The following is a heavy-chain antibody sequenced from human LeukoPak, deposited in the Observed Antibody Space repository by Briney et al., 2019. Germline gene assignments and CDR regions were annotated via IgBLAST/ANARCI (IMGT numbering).Heavy chain of an antibody. CDR2: ISSSSSYI. J-gene: IGHJ4*02. D-gene: IGHD2-15*01. CDR1: GFTFSSYN. V-gene: IGHV3-21*04. Sequence: GGSLRLSCAASGFTFSSYNMNWVRQAPGKGLEWVSSISSSSSYIYYADLVKGRFTISRDNSKNTLYLQMNSLRAEDTAVYYCAKSGLNRFDYWGQGTLVTVSS. CDR3: AKSGLNRFDY.